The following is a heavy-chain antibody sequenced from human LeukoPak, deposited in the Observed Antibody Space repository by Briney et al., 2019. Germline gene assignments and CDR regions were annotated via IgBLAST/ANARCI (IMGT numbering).Heavy chain of an antibody. D-gene: IGHD4-23*01. V-gene: IGHV3-7*01. CDR2: IKQDGSEK. CDR3: AKNYGGAHSL. J-gene: IGHJ4*02. Sequence: PGGSLRLSCAASGFTFSSYWMSWVRQAPGKGLEWVANIKQDGSEKYYADSVKGRFTISRDNSKNTLYLQMNSLRAEDTAVYYCAKNYGGAHSLWGQGTLVTVSS. CDR1: GFTFSSYW.